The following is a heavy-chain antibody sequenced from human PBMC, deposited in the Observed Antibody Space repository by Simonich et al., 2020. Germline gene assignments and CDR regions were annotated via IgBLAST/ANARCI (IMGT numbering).Heavy chain of an antibody. D-gene: IGHD6-19*01. CDR1: GFTFSSYS. CDR3: ARWIAVAGTGAYGMDV. J-gene: IGHJ6*02. V-gene: IGHV3-21*01. CDR2: ISRSSSYI. Sequence: EVQLVESGGGLVKPGGSLRLSCAASGFTFSSYSMNWVRQAPGKGLEWVSSISRSSSYIYYADSVKGRFTISRDNAKNSLYLQRNSLRAEDTAVYYCARWIAVAGTGAYGMDVWGQGTTVTVSS.